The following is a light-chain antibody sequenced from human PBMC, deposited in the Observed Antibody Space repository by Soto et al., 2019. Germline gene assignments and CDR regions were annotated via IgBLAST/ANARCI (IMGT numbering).Light chain of an antibody. CDR2: GNN. CDR3: QYYDSSISGYV. CDR1: SSNLGAPYD. Sequence: QSALTQPPSGSGAPGQTVIISCSGSSSNLGAPYDVNWFRQLPGTVPRLIIYGNNNRPSGVPDRFSGSKSGTSASLAITGLQAEDEADYYCQYYDSSISGYVFGKGSKV. V-gene: IGLV1-40*01. J-gene: IGLJ1*01.